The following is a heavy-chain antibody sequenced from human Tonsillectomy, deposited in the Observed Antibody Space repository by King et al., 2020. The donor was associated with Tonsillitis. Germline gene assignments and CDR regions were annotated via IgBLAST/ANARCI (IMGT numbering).Heavy chain of an antibody. CDR1: GFPFSNYG. CDR3: AKGGSSPNDIIKNAFDI. CDR2: ISYDGSNQ. Sequence: VQLVESAGGVVQPGRSLRLSCAASGFPFSNYGMHWVRQAPGKGLEWVAVISYDGSNQYYADSVKGRFTISRDNSKNTLYLQMNSLRAEDPAMYFCAKGGSSPNDIIKNAFDIWGQGTMVTVSS. D-gene: IGHD6-6*01. V-gene: IGHV3-30*18. J-gene: IGHJ3*02.